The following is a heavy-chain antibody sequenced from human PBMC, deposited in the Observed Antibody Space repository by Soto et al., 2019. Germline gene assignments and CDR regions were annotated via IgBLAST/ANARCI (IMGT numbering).Heavy chain of an antibody. J-gene: IGHJ4*02. V-gene: IGHV3-23*01. CDR2: MSGGGETT. D-gene: IGHD3-22*01. CDR1: GLTFSSYA. Sequence: EVQLLESGGGLVQPGGSLRLSCAAYGLTFSSYAMTWFRQAPGKGLEWGSAMSGGGETTYYADSVKGRFTISRDNSRNTLYLQMNSLRADDSAAYYCAKWHTYYYDSRGFSGFDCWGRGTLVTVSS. CDR3: AKWHTYYYDSRGFSGFDC.